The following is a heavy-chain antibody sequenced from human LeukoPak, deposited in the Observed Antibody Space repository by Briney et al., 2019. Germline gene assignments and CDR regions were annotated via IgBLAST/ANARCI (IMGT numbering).Heavy chain of an antibody. CDR2: INHSGST. CDR1: GGSFSGYY. Sequence: KTSETLSLTCAVYGGSFSGYYWSWIRQPPGKGLEWIGEINHSGSTNYNPSLKSRVTISVDTSKNQFSLMLSSVTAADTAMYYCARYYDRTGFDYWGQGTLVTVSS. D-gene: IGHD3-16*01. V-gene: IGHV4-34*01. J-gene: IGHJ4*02. CDR3: ARYYDRTGFDY.